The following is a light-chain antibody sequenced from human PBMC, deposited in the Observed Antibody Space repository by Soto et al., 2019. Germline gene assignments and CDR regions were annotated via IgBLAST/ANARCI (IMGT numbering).Light chain of an antibody. CDR2: GAS. CDR3: QQYNNWPRT. V-gene: IGKV3-15*01. Sequence: EIVMTQSPATLSVSPGERATLSCRASQSVSSNLAWYQQKPVQAPRLLIYGASTRPTGIPARFSGSGSGTEFTLTISSLQSEDFAVYYCQQYNNWPRTFGQGTKVEIK. CDR1: QSVSSN. J-gene: IGKJ1*01.